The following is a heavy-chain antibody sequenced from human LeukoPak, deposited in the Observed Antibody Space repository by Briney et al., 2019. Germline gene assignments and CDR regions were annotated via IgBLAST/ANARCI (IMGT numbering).Heavy chain of an antibody. CDR1: GYTFTSYG. D-gene: IGHD1-26*01. J-gene: IGHJ6*02. CDR3: AILLEAASGSYGYYGMDV. Sequence: GASVKVSCKASGYTFTSYGISWVRQAPGQGLEWMGWISAYNGNTNYAQKLQGRVTMTTDTSTSTAYMELSSLRSEDTAVYYCAILLEAASGSYGYYGMDVWGQGTTVTVSS. CDR2: ISAYNGNT. V-gene: IGHV1-18*01.